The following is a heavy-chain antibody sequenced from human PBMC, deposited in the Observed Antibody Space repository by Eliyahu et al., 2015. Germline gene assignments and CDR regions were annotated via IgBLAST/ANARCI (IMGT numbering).Heavy chain of an antibody. CDR1: GLXFSSYS. D-gene: IGHD1-14*01. Sequence: EVQLVESGGGLVKPGGSLRLSCXASGLXFSSYSMNWVRQAPGKGLEWVSSMSSSNSYKYYVDSVKGRFTISRDNAKNSLYLQMNSLRAEDTALYYCARAQYGKPHDAFDIWGQGTMVAVSS. J-gene: IGHJ3*02. V-gene: IGHV3-21*06. CDR3: ARAQYGKPHDAFDI. CDR2: MSSSNSYK.